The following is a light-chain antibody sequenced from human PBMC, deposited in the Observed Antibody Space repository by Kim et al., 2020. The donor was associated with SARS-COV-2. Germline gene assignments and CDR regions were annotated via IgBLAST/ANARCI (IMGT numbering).Light chain of an antibody. J-gene: IGLJ1*01. CDR1: RSDVGSYNS. Sequence: QSALTQPASVSGSPGQSITISCTGTRSDVGSYNSVSWYQQHPGKAPKLMIYDVSNRPSGVSDRFSASKSGNTASLTISGLQTEDEACYYCSSNTRSGALVFGTGTKVTVL. V-gene: IGLV2-14*03. CDR3: SSNTRSGALV. CDR2: DVS.